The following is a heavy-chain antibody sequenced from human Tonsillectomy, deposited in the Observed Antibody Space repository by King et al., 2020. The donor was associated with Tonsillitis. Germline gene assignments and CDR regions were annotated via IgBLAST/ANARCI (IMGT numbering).Heavy chain of an antibody. J-gene: IGHJ4*02. D-gene: IGHD6-13*01. Sequence: VQLVESGGGLVQPGGSLRLSCAASGFTFNTFWMVWVRQAPGKGLEWLASIKQDGSEKYYVDSVKGRFTISRDNAKSSLYLQMNSLRAEDTAIYYCARALSSSWNYWGQGTLVTVSS. CDR2: IKQDGSEK. V-gene: IGHV3-7*03. CDR3: ARALSSSWNY. CDR1: GFTFNTFW.